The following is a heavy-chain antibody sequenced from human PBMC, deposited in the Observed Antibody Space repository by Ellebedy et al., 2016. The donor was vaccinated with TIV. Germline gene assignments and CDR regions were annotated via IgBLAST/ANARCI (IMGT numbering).Heavy chain of an antibody. V-gene: IGHV3-21*01. Sequence: GESLKISCAASGFTFSNYSMNWVRQAPGKGLEWVSSISSSSSYIYYADSVKDRFIISRDNAKNSLYLQMNSLRAEDTAGYYCARDTSRNYDILTGYYTPYYYGMDVWGQGTTGTVSS. CDR1: GFTFSNYS. CDR3: ARDTSRNYDILTGYYTPYYYGMDV. D-gene: IGHD3-9*01. CDR2: ISSSSSYI. J-gene: IGHJ6*02.